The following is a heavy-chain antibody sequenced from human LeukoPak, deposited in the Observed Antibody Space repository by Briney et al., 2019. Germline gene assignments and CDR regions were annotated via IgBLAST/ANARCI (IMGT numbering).Heavy chain of an antibody. CDR1: GYTFTDYY. V-gene: IGHV1-2*02. J-gene: IGHJ4*02. D-gene: IGHD6-13*01. CDR2: LNPNSGGT. Sequence: ASVKVSCKASGYTFTDYYMHWVRQAPGQGLEWMGWLNPNSGGTNFAQKFQGRVTMTTDTSISTAHMELSRLTSDDTAVYYCARPREWYSSSWYLDCWGQGTLVTVSS. CDR3: ARPREWYSSSWYLDC.